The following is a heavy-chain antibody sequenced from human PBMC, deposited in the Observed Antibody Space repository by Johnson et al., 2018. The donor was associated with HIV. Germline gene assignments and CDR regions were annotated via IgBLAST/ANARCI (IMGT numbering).Heavy chain of an antibody. CDR3: ARDMSDSAWGDAFDI. Sequence: VQLVESGGELIRPGASLKLSCTASGFSFSAYAMSWVRQAPGKGLEWVSLISASGGSTHYSDSVKGRFTISRDSSKNTLYMQMNSLRVEDTAVYYCARDMSDSAWGDAFDIWGQGTMVTVSP. V-gene: IGHV3-23*04. D-gene: IGHD3-16*01. CDR1: GFSFSAYA. J-gene: IGHJ3*02. CDR2: ISASGGST.